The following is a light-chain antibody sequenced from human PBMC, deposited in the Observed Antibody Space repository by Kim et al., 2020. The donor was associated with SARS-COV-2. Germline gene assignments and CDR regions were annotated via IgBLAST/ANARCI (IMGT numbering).Light chain of an antibody. CDR2: QDS. J-gene: IGLJ1*01. CDR1: KWGDKY. V-gene: IGLV3-1*01. Sequence: SLSPGQAASITCSGDKWGDKYACWYQQKPGQSPVLVIYQDSKRPSGIPERFSGSNSGNTATLTISGTQAMDEADYYCQAWDSSTYVFGTGTKVTVL. CDR3: QAWDSSTYV.